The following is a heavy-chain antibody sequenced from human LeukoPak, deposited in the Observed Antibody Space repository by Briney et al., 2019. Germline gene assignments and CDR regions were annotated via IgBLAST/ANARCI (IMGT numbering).Heavy chain of an antibody. D-gene: IGHD2-21*02. Sequence: GESLKISFKGSGYSFTSYWIGWVRQMPGKGLGWMGIIYPGDSDTRYSPSFQGQVTISADKSISTAYLQWSSLKASDTAMYYCARLRGDHVKDNWFDPWGQGTLVTVSS. V-gene: IGHV5-51*01. J-gene: IGHJ5*02. CDR3: ARLRGDHVKDNWFDP. CDR2: IYPGDSDT. CDR1: GYSFTSYW.